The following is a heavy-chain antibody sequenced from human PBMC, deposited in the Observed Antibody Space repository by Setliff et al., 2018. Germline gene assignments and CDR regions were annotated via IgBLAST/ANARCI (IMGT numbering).Heavy chain of an antibody. CDR2: IRQDGTNK. V-gene: IGHV3-7*01. CDR3: AKDPKYRGVWPHPAYFDY. CDR1: GFTISNYW. Sequence: LRLSCVASGFTISNYWMAWVRQAPGKGLEWVADIRQDGTNKYYEDSVKGRFTISRDNSKNTVYLQVNSLRGEDTAVYHCAKDPKYRGVWPHPAYFDYWGQGALVTVSS. D-gene: IGHD6-6*01. J-gene: IGHJ4*02.